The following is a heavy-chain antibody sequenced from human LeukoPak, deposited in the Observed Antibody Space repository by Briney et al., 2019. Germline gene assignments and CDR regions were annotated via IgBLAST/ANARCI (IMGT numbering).Heavy chain of an antibody. D-gene: IGHD3-22*01. CDR1: GGSISSYY. CDR2: IYTSAST. J-gene: IGHJ6*02. Sequence: PSETLSLTCTVSGGSISSYYWSWIRQPAGKGLEWIGRIYTSASTYYNPSLKSRVTISVDTSKNQFSLKLSSVTAADTAVYYCARVGEGYDSSGYYYSNGMDVWGQGTTVTVSS. CDR3: ARVGEGYDSSGYYYSNGMDV. V-gene: IGHV4-4*07.